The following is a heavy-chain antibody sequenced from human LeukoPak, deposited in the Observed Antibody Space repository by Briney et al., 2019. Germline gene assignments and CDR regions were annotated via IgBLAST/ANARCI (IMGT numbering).Heavy chain of an antibody. D-gene: IGHD3-22*01. J-gene: IGHJ6*02. CDR3: ARIPFSYYYDSREGYYGMDV. Sequence: GGSLRLSCAASGFTFSSYSMNWVRQAPGKGLEWVSYISSSSSTIYYADSVKGRFTISRDNAKNSLYLQMNSLRDEDTAVYYCARIPFSYYYDSREGYYGMDVWGQGTTVTVSS. CDR1: GFTFSSYS. CDR2: ISSSSSTI. V-gene: IGHV3-48*02.